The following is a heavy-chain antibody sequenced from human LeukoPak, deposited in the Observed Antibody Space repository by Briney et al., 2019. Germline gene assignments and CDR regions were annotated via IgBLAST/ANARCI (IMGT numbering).Heavy chain of an antibody. Sequence: GGSLRLSCAASGFTFDRFTIHWVRQAPGKGLECVSLISWDGDSTYYSDSVKGRFTISRDNNKNSLYLQMNSLRTEDTALYYCATAPYDSIGIFDYWGQGTLVTVSS. CDR2: ISWDGDST. J-gene: IGHJ4*02. V-gene: IGHV3-43*01. D-gene: IGHD3-22*01. CDR1: GFTFDRFT. CDR3: ATAPYDSIGIFDY.